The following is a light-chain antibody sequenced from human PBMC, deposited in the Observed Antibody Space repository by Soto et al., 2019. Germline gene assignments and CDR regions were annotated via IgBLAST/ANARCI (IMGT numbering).Light chain of an antibody. CDR2: GAS. V-gene: IGKV3-20*01. Sequence: EIVLTQSPGTLSSSPGERATLSCRASQSVSSSYLAWYQQKPGQAPRLLIYGASSRATGIPDRFSGSGSGTDFTLTISRLEPEDFAVYYCQQYKNWPPWTFGHGTKVEIK. CDR1: QSVSSSY. J-gene: IGKJ1*01. CDR3: QQYKNWPPWT.